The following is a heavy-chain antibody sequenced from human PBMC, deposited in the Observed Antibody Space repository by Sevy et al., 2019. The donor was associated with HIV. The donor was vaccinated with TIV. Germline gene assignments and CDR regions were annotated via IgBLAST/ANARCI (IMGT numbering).Heavy chain of an antibody. V-gene: IGHV4-39*01. CDR2: IYSYGET. D-gene: IGHD6-13*01. J-gene: IGHJ3*02. CDR1: GASIRDSSYY. Sequence: AETLSLTCTVSGASIRDSSYYWAWIRQPPGKGLEWIGNIYSYGETYYNSSLKSRVTISVDTSKNQFSLSLTSVTAADTAIYFCARSMEQQLDAFDIWGQGTMVTVSS. CDR3: ARSMEQQLDAFDI.